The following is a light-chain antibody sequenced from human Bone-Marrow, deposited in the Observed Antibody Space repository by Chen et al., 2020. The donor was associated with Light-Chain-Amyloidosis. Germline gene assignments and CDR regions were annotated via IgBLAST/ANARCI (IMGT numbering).Light chain of an antibody. V-gene: IGLV3-25*03. J-gene: IGLJ2*01. CDR2: RDT. Sequence: SYELTQPPSLSVSPGQTARITCSGDDLPTKYAYWYQQKPGQAPVLVIHRDTERPSGISERFSGSSSGTTATWTISGVQAEDEADYHCQSADSSGTYEVIFGGGTKLTVL. CDR1: DLPTKY. CDR3: QSADSSGTYEVI.